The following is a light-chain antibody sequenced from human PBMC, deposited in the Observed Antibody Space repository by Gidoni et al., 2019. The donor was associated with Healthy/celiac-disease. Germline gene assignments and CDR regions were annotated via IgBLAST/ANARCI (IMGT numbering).Light chain of an antibody. J-gene: IGKJ1*01. CDR1: QSILYSSNNRNY. V-gene: IGKV4-1*01. CDR3: QQYYSTPWT. CDR2: WAS. Sequence: DIVMTQPPDSLAVPLGERATINCKSSQSILYSSNNRNYLAWYQQKPGQPPKLLIYWASTRETGVPDRFSGSGSGTDFTLTISSLQAEDVAVYYCQQYYSTPWTFGQGTKVEIK.